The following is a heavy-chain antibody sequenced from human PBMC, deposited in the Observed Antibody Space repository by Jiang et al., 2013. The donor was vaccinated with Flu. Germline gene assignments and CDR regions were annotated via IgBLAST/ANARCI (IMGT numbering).Heavy chain of an antibody. CDR2: ISDSDYRT. Sequence: GLVQPGGSLRLSCAGSGFTLSNYAMNWVRQAPGKGLEWVSTISDSDYRTYYADSVKGRFTISRDNSKNTMYLQMSSLRAEDTAVYYCAPKGGDYWGQGTLVTVSS. D-gene: IGHD1-26*01. CDR1: GFTLSNYA. J-gene: IGHJ4*02. CDR3: APKGGDY. V-gene: IGHV3-23*01.